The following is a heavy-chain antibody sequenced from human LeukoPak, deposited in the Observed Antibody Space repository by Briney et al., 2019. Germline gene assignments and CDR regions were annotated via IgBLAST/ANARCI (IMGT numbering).Heavy chain of an antibody. CDR1: GGSISSYY. J-gene: IGHJ2*01. CDR3: ARHGVLGYYGSGSYYYWYFDL. Sequence: SETLSLTCTVSGGSISSYYWSWIRRPPGKGLEWIGYIYYSGSTNYNPSLKGRVTISVDTSKNQFSLKLSSVTAADTAVYYCARHGVLGYYGSGSYYYWYFDLWGRGTLVTVSS. V-gene: IGHV4-59*08. D-gene: IGHD3-10*01. CDR2: IYYSGST.